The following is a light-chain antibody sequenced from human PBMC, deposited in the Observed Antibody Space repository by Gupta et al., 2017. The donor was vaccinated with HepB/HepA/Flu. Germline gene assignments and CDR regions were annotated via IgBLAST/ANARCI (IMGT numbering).Light chain of an antibody. CDR1: QSVSSS. V-gene: IGKV3-15*01. Sequence: EIVMTQSPATLSVSPGDRATLSCRASQSVSSSLAWYQQKPGQAPRLLIYGASTRATGIPARFSGSGSGTEFTLTISSLQSEDFAVYYCQQYNTWPPLTFGGGTKVEIK. CDR2: GAS. J-gene: IGKJ4*01. CDR3: QQYNTWPPLT.